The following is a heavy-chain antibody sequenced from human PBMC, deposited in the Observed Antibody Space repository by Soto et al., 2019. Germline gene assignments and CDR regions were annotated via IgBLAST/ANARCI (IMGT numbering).Heavy chain of an antibody. CDR2: IYYSGST. V-gene: IGHV4-31*03. CDR1: GGSISSGGYY. CDR3: ARRVVDTAMVFDY. D-gene: IGHD5-18*01. Sequence: QVQLQESGPGLVKPSQTLSLTCTVSGGSISSGGYYWSWIRQHPGKGLEWFGYIYYSGSTYYNPALRSRVTISVDASKNQFSLRLSSVTAAATAVYYCARRVVDTAMVFDYWGQGTLVTVSS. J-gene: IGHJ4*02.